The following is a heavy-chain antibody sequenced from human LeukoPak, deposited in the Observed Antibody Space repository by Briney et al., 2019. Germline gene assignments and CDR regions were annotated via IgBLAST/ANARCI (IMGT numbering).Heavy chain of an antibody. CDR2: IKQDGGEK. V-gene: IGHV3-7*01. J-gene: IGHJ4*02. CDR1: GFTFSSYA. Sequence: GGSLRLSCAASGFTFSSYAMSWVRQAPGKGLEWVANIKQDGGEKYYVESVKGRFTISRDNVKNSLYLQMNSLRVEDTAVYYCARARGGYDLDYWGQGTLVTVSS. CDR3: ARARGGYDLDY. D-gene: IGHD5-12*01.